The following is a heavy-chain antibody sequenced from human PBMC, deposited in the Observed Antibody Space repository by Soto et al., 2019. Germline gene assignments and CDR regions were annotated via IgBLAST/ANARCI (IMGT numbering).Heavy chain of an antibody. CDR3: ARYCNGGACYSASLDY. CDR2: ISYDGSKE. D-gene: IGHD2-15*01. V-gene: IGHV3-30*09. Sequence: GGSLRLSCAASPFTFRSYSMHWVRQAPGKGLEWVTSISYDGSKESYADSVKGRFAVSRDNSKNTLYLQMNSLRPEDTAVYYCARYCNGGACYSASLDYWGQGTQVTVSS. CDR1: PFTFRSYS. J-gene: IGHJ4*02.